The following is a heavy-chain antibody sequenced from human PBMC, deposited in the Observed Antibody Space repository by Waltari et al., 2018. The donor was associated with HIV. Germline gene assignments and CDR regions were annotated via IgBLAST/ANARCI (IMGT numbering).Heavy chain of an antibody. CDR3: AREFYYDSTGYNSGFDY. CDR2: RSYDVSDK. V-gene: IGHV3-30*01. D-gene: IGHD3-22*01. J-gene: IGHJ4*01. Sequence: QVHLVESGGGVVQPGRSLRLSCAASGFTFSTYVMYWVRQAPGKGVGWVADRSYDVSDKYHADSVKVRFTISRDNSRNTLYLQMNSLRPEDTAVYFCAREFYYDSTGYNSGFDYWGHGTLVTVSS. CDR1: GFTFSTYV.